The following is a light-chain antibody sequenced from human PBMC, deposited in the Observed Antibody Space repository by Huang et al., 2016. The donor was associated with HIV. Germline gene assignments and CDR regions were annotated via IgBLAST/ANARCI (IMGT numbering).Light chain of an antibody. Sequence: EIVMTQSPASLSASLGQRATLSCRASQGVRSNLAWYQQQPGQAPRLLIFGASTRATGTPARFSGSGSGTEFTLTITSLQSADSAVYYCQQYNDWPPLTFGQGTRLEIK. CDR1: QGVRSN. V-gene: IGKV3D-15*01. CDR2: GAS. J-gene: IGKJ5*01. CDR3: QQYNDWPPLT.